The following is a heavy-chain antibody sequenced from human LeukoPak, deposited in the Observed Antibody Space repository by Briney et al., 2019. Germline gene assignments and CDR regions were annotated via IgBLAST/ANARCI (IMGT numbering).Heavy chain of an antibody. J-gene: IGHJ4*02. CDR3: AKIPPGPTC. Sequence: GGSLRLSCAASGFIFSTYGMHWVRQAPGKGLEWVAFLRSDGSDKYYADSVKGRFTISRDNSKNTLYLQMNSLRAEDTAVYYCAKIPPGPTCWGQGTLVTVSS. V-gene: IGHV3-30*02. CDR1: GFIFSTYG. CDR2: LRSDGSDK.